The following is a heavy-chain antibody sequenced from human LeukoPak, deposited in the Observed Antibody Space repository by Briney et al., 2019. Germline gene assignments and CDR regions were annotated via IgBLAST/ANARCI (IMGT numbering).Heavy chain of an antibody. J-gene: IGHJ4*02. CDR2: INPNSGGT. Sequence: ASVKVSCKASGYTFTGYYMHWVRQAPGQGLEWMGRINPNSGGTNYAQKFQGRVTMTRDTSISTAYIELSRLRSDDTAVYYCARYSGVDTARRETHSFDYWGQGTLVTVSS. CDR1: GYTFTGYY. V-gene: IGHV1-2*06. D-gene: IGHD5-18*01. CDR3: ARYSGVDTARRETHSFDY.